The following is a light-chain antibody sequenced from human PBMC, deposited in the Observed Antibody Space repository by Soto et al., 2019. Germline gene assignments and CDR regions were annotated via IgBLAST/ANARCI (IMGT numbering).Light chain of an antibody. V-gene: IGKV3-15*01. Sequence: EIVMTQSPATMSLSPGDRAALSCRASQSVGTNLAWYQQKPGQAPTLLIYDASTRATRLPDRFSGSGSGTEFNLTITSLQSEDFAFYYCQQYNNWPPDFTFGQGTKLEIK. J-gene: IGKJ2*01. CDR2: DAS. CDR1: QSVGTN. CDR3: QQYNNWPPDFT.